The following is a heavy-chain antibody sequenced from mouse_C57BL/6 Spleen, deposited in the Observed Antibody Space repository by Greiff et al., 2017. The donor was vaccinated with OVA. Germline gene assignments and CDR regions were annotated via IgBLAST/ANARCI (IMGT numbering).Heavy chain of an antibody. J-gene: IGHJ1*03. V-gene: IGHV8-8*01. CDR3: ARSPHYYGSSYWYFDV. CDR2: IWWDDDK. CDR1: GFSLRTFGMG. D-gene: IGHD1-1*01. Sequence: QVTLKESGPGILQPSQTLSLTCSFSGFSLRTFGMGVGWIRQPSGKGLEWLAHIWWDDDKYYNPALKSRLTISKDTSKNQVFLKIANVDTADTATYYCARSPHYYGSSYWYFDVWGTGTTVTVSS.